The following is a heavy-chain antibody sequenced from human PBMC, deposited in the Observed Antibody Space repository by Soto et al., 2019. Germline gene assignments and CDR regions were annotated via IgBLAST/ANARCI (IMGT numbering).Heavy chain of an antibody. V-gene: IGHV1-69*01. D-gene: IGHD6-6*01. J-gene: IGHJ4*02. CDR2: IIPAFGTP. Sequence: QVQLVQSGAEVKKPGSSVKVSCAASGGSLNNYAVSWVRRTPGQGFEWLGEIIPAFGTPNYAQKFQDRVTITADVLTNTVFMKLSSLRSEDTAEYYCAREGLRRGALDYWGQGSLVTVSS. CDR3: AREGLRRGALDY. CDR1: GGSLNNYA.